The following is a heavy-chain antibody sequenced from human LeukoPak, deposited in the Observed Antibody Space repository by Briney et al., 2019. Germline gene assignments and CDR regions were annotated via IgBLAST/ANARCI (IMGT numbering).Heavy chain of an antibody. CDR2: INWNSGII. V-gene: IGHV3-9*01. D-gene: IGHD6-6*01. CDR3: AKGRSSSAYYGMDV. J-gene: IGHJ6*02. CDR1: GFTFDDYA. Sequence: PGGSLRLSCAASGFTFDDYAMHWVRQAPGKGLEWVSGINWNSGIIGYADSVKGRFTISRDNAKNSLYLQMNSLRAEDTALYYCAKGRSSSAYYGMDVWGQGTTVTGSS.